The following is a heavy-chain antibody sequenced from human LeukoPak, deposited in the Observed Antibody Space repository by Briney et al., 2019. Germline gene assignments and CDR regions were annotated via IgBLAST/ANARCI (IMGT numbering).Heavy chain of an antibody. CDR2: INWNGGST. CDR1: GFTFDDYG. V-gene: IGHV3-20*01. CDR3: ARGRRNCSSTSCYTSYYFDY. Sequence: GGSLRLSCAASGFTFDDYGMSWARQIPGKGLEWVSGINWNGGSTGHADSVKGRFTISRDNAKHSLYLEMNSLRAEDTALYHCARGRRNCSSTSCYTSYYFDYWGQGTLVTVSS. D-gene: IGHD2-2*02. J-gene: IGHJ4*02.